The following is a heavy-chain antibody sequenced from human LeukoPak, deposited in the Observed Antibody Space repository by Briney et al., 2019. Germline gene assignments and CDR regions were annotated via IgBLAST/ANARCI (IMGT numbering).Heavy chain of an antibody. D-gene: IGHD2-2*01. Sequence: PSETLSLTCTVSGGSISSSSYYWGWIRQPPGKGLEWIGEINHSGSTNYNPSLKSRVTISVDTSKNQFSLKLSSVTAADTAVYYCARAQYCSSTSCSSYYYYYGMDVWGQGTTVTVSS. CDR3: ARAQYCSSTSCSSYYYYYGMDV. J-gene: IGHJ6*02. CDR1: GGSISSSSYY. V-gene: IGHV4-39*07. CDR2: INHSGST.